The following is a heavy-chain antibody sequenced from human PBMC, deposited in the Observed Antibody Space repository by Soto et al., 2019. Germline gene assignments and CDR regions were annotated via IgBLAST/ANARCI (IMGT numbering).Heavy chain of an antibody. Sequence: PGGSLTLSCRASGFTFGDYAMSWVRQAPGKGLEWVGFIRSKAYGGTTEYAASVKGRFTISRDDSKSIAYLQMNSLKTEDTAVYYCTRDRGALDYWGQGTLVPVSS. V-gene: IGHV3-49*04. CDR2: IRSKAYGGTT. J-gene: IGHJ4*02. CDR3: TRDRGALDY. CDR1: GFTFGDYA. D-gene: IGHD3-10*01.